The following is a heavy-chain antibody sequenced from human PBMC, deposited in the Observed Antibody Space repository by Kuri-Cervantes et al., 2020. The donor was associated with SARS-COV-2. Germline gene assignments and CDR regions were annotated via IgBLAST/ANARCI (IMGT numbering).Heavy chain of an antibody. V-gene: IGHV3-21*01. Sequence: GESLKISCAASGFTFSSYSMNWVRQAPGKGLEWVSSISSSSSYIYYADSVKGRFTISRDNAKNSLYLQMNSLGAEDTAVYYCARDRWGILYYYYMDVWGKGTTVTVSS. CDR2: ISSSSSYI. CDR3: ARDRWGILYYYYMDV. D-gene: IGHD2/OR15-2a*01. CDR1: GFTFSSYS. J-gene: IGHJ6*03.